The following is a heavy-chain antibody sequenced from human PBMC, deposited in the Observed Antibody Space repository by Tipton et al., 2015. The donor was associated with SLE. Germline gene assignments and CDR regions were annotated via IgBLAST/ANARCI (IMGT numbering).Heavy chain of an antibody. CDR1: GYTFTSYY. J-gene: IGHJ4*02. D-gene: IGHD3-22*01. V-gene: IGHV1-46*01. CDR3: AREDDSSEDY. CDR2: INPSGGST. Sequence: QLVQSGAEVRKPGASVKVSCKASGYTFTSYYMHWVRQAPGQGLEWMGIINPSGGSTSYAQKFQGRVTITADESTSTAYMELSSLRSEDTAVYYCAREDDSSEDYWGQGTLVTVSS.